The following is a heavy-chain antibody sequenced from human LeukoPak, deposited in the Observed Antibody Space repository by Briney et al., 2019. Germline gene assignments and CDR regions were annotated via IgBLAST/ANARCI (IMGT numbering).Heavy chain of an antibody. CDR2: ISPSGDIK. Sequence: GGSPRLSCVASGFTFSRHGMNWVRQAPGKGLEWVSGISPSGDIKYYVDSVKGRFTVSRDNSKNTLYLQINSLRADDTAVYHCAKDDAWLQFNDWGQGTLVTVSS. V-gene: IGHV3-23*01. D-gene: IGHD5-24*01. CDR1: GFTFSRHG. J-gene: IGHJ4*02. CDR3: AKDDAWLQFND.